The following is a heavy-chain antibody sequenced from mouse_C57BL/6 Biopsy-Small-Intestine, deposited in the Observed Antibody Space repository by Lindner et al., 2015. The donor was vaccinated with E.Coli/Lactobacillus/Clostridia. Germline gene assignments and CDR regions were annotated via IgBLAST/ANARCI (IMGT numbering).Heavy chain of an antibody. CDR3: AREHSRGWPVQLFGY. CDR1: GYTFTGYY. CDR2: INPNNGGT. D-gene: IGHD1-1*02. V-gene: IGHV1-19*01. Sequence: SVKVSCKASGYTFTGYYMHWVRQAPGQGLEWMGRINPNNGGTNYAQKFQGRVTMTRDTSINTAYMELNRLRSDDTAVYYCAREHSRGWPVQLFGYWGQGTLVTVSS. J-gene: IGHJ4*01.